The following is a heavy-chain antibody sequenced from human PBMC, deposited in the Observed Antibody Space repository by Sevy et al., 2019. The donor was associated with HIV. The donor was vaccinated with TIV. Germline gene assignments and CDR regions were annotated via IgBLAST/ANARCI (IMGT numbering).Heavy chain of an antibody. CDR2: IKVDGSEK. V-gene: IGHV3-7*03. D-gene: IGHD2-2*01. CDR1: GFTFSRYW. J-gene: IGHJ6*02. CDR3: ARDCSSTRCLWGMDV. Sequence: GGSLRLSCAASGFTFSRYWMSWVRQAPGKGLKWVANIKVDGSEKYYVDSVKGRFTISRDNAKNSLYLQMNSLRAEDTAVYYCARDCSSTRCLWGMDVWGQWTTVTVSS.